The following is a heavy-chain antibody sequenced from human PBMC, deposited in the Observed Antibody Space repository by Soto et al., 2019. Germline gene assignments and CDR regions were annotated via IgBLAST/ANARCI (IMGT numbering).Heavy chain of an antibody. D-gene: IGHD6-6*01. CDR2: INPSIGST. Sequence: ASVKVSCKASGYTFTAYHMHWVRQAPGQGLEWMGIINPSIGSTNSAQRFQGRLTMTWDTSTSTVFMDLSSLTSDDTAVYYCARAPYSSSSFFFDHWGQGTPVTVSS. J-gene: IGHJ4*02. CDR3: ARAPYSSSSFFFDH. V-gene: IGHV1-46*01. CDR1: GYTFTAYH.